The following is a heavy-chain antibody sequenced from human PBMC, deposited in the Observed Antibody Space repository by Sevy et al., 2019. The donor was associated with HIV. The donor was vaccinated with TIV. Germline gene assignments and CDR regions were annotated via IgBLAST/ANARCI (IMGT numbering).Heavy chain of an antibody. V-gene: IGHV3-49*03. CDR2: IRNKAFGGTA. J-gene: IGHJ4*01. CDR3: STRNAYDKSG. CDR1: GFVFDDYA. Sequence: GGYLRLSCTGSGFVFDDYAMSWCRQAPGKGLEWLGFIRNKAFGGTAKYAASVKGRFTISRDYSKSIAYLEMNRLEIEDTAVYYCSTRNAYDKSGWGQGTLVTVSS. D-gene: IGHD3-22*01.